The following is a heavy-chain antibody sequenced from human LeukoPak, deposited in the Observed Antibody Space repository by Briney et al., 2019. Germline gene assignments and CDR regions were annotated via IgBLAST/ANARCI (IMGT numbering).Heavy chain of an antibody. Sequence: GGSLRLSCAASGFTFGFYNMNWVRQAPGKGLEWLSYISGSGHTVHYAESVKGRFTISRDNAKNSLYLQMNSLRAEDTAVYYCATDPGYMDVWGKGATVTVSS. CDR1: GFTFGFYN. V-gene: IGHV3-48*04. CDR2: ISGSGHTV. J-gene: IGHJ6*03. CDR3: ATDPGYMDV.